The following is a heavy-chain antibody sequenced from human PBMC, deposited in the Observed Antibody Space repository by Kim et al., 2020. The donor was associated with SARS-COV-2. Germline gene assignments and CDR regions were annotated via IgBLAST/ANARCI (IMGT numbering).Heavy chain of an antibody. J-gene: IGHJ6*02. Sequence: SETLSLTCAVYGGSFSGYYWSWIRQPPGKGLEWIGEINHSGSTNYNPSLKSRVTISVDTSKNQFSLKLSSVTAADTAVYYCARGRRGYSYGLYYYGMDVWGQGTTVTVSS. V-gene: IGHV4-34*01. CDR2: INHSGST. CDR1: GGSFSGYY. D-gene: IGHD5-18*01. CDR3: ARGRRGYSYGLYYYGMDV.